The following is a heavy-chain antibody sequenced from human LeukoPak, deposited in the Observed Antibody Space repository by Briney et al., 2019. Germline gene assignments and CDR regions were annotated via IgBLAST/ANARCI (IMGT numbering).Heavy chain of an antibody. CDR1: GGSIRSTNYF. D-gene: IGHD6-13*01. Sequence: SETLSLTCTVSGGSIRSTNYFWGWVRQPPGKGLEWIGSIYNSGTSYYNPSLKSRVTMSVDTSKNRFSLNLSSVTAADTAVYYCTSRVGIETAFDYWGQGTLVSVSS. CDR2: IYNSGTS. V-gene: IGHV4-39*01. CDR3: TSRVGIETAFDY. J-gene: IGHJ4*02.